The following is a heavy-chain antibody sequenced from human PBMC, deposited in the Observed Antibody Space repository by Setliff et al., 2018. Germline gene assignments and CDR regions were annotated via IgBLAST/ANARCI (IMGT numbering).Heavy chain of an antibody. CDR2: ISAYNGNT. CDR3: ARDGDNYYDSSGYYLNHAFDI. J-gene: IGHJ3*02. V-gene: IGHV1-18*01. D-gene: IGHD3-22*01. CDR1: GYTFTSYG. Sequence: VKVSCKASGYTFTSYGISWVRQAPGQGLEWMGWISAYNGNTNYAQKLQGRVTMTTDTSTSTAYMELRSLRSDDTAVYYCARDGDNYYDSSGYYLNHAFDIWGKGTMVTVSS.